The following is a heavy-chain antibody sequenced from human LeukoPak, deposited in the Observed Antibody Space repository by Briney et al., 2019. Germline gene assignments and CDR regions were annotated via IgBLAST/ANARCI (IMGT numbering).Heavy chain of an antibody. Sequence: GGSLRLSCAASGFTFSTDDMTWVRQAPGKGLEWVSSISSSSSYIYYADSVKGRFTISRDNAKNSLYLQMNSLRAEDTAVYYCARDRSLVAATKLNAFDIWGQGTMVTVSS. CDR1: GFTFSTDD. CDR2: ISSSSSYI. CDR3: ARDRSLVAATKLNAFDI. D-gene: IGHD2-15*01. V-gene: IGHV3-21*01. J-gene: IGHJ3*02.